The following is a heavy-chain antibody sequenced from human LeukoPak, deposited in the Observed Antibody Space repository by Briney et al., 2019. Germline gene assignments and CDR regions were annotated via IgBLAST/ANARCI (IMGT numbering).Heavy chain of an antibody. V-gene: IGHV3-48*03. CDR1: GFTFSSYE. CDR3: ARETPDSSSWTAFDF. CDR2: ISSSGSTI. Sequence: PGGSLRLSCAASGFTFSSYEMNWVRQAPGKGLEWVSYISSSGSTIYYADSVKGRFTISRDNAKNSLYLQMNSLRAEDTAVYYCARETPDSSSWTAFDFWGQGTLVTVSS. J-gene: IGHJ4*02. D-gene: IGHD6-13*01.